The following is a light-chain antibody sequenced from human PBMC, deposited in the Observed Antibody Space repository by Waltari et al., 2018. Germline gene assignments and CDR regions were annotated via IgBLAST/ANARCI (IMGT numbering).Light chain of an antibody. J-gene: IGLJ3*02. V-gene: IGLV2-14*03. CDR1: TSDVGFYNY. Sequence: QSALTQPASVSGSPGQSITISCTGTTSDVGFYNYVSWYQQHPGKAPQLIIYDVFERPSGVSNRVSGSKSGNTAALTISGILAEDEADYYCNSYTGSSSWVFGGGTKLTVL. CDR2: DVF. CDR3: NSYTGSSSWV.